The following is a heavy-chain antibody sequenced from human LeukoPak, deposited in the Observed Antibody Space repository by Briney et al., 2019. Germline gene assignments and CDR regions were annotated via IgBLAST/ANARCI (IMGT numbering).Heavy chain of an antibody. J-gene: IGHJ4*02. Sequence: SETLSLTCTVSGGSISSSSYYWGWIRQPPGKGLEGIGSIYYSGSTYYNPSLKSRVTISVDTSKNQFSLKLSSVTAADTAVYYCASRRVSWSSGPWHYFDYWGQGTLVTVSS. V-gene: IGHV4-39*01. D-gene: IGHD6-19*01. CDR3: ASRRVSWSSGPWHYFDY. CDR2: IYYSGST. CDR1: GGSISSSSYY.